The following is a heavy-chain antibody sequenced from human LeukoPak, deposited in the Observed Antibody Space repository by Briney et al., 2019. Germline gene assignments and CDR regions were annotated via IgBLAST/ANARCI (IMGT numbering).Heavy chain of an antibody. CDR2: ISYDGSNK. V-gene: IGHV3-30-3*01. CDR1: GFTFSSYA. D-gene: IGHD3-3*01. Sequence: GGSLRLSCAASGFTFSSYAMHWVRQAPGKGLEWVAVISYDGSNKYYADSVKGRFTISRDNSKNTLYLQMNSLRAEDTAVYYCAIPYDFWSGYWIDGFDYWGQGTLVTVSS. CDR3: AIPYDFWSGYWIDGFDY. J-gene: IGHJ4*02.